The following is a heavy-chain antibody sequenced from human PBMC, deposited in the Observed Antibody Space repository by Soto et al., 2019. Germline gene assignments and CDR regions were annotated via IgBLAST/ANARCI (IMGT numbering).Heavy chain of an antibody. V-gene: IGHV4-59*03. CDR1: GASFDSNY. D-gene: IGHD6-13*01. CDR3: AVSSSWFSERRWFDP. J-gene: IGHJ5*02. CDR2: IYYTGST. Sequence: PSETLSLTCNVSGASFDSNYWSWIRQPPGKGLEWIGYIYYTGSTNYNPSLRSRVTISLDTSKNQFSLKMTSVTAADTAVYYCAVSSSWFSERRWFDPWGPGTLVTVSS.